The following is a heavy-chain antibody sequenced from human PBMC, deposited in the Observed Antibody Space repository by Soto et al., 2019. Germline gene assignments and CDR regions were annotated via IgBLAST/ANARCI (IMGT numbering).Heavy chain of an antibody. CDR1: GGCVSRGESY. CDR3: ARDHEFSAVTFDW. J-gene: IGHJ4*02. D-gene: IGHD2-15*01. CDR2: IYYSGRT. Sequence: LEMLSLTCTVGGGCVSRGESYCCWIRQPPGKGLEWIGYIYYSGRTNYNPSLKSRVTISLDTSKNQFSLELTSVTAADTAMYYCARDHEFSAVTFDWRGQGTLVTVSS. V-gene: IGHV4-61*08.